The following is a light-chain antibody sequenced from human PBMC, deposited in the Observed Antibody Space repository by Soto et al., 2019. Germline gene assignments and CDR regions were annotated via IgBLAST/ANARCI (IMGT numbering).Light chain of an antibody. CDR1: QSVTSY. J-gene: IGKJ1*01. Sequence: EIVLTQSPATLSLSPGERATLSCRASQSVTSYLAWYQQKPGQAPRLLIYDASNRATGIPARFSGSGSGTDFPLTISRLQPEEFAVYYCQQRSNWPPAFGQGTKVEIK. V-gene: IGKV3-11*01. CDR3: QQRSNWPPA. CDR2: DAS.